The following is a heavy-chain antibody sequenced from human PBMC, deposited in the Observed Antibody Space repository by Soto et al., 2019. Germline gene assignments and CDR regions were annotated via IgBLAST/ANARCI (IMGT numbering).Heavy chain of an antibody. CDR1: GYTFTNYG. J-gene: IGHJ4*02. CDR2: ISAYNGDT. CDR3: ARDPPKSYGSGKGDY. V-gene: IGHV1-18*01. Sequence: GASVKVSCKASGYTFTNYGFSRVRQAPGQGLQWVGWISAYNGDTNYAQRFQGRVTLTTDTSTTTAYMELRSLTSDDTAVYYCARDPPKSYGSGKGDYWGQGTPVTVSS. D-gene: IGHD3-10*01.